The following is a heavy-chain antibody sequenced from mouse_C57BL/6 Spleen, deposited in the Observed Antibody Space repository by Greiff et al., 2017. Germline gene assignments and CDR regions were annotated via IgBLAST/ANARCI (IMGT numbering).Heavy chain of an antibody. Sequence: VQLQQPGAELVNPGASVKLSCQASGYTFTSYWLHWVKQRPGQGLEWIGMIHPNSGSTNYNEKFKSKATLTVDKSSSTAYMQSSRLTSEASAVYYVARSDYGSVYAMDYWGQGTSVTVSS. J-gene: IGHJ4*01. CDR1: GYTFTSYW. V-gene: IGHV1-64*01. CDR3: ARSDYGSVYAMDY. CDR2: IHPNSGST. D-gene: IGHD1-1*01.